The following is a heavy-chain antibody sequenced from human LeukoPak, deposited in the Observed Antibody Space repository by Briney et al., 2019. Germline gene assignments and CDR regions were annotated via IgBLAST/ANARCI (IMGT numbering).Heavy chain of an antibody. CDR2: IKKDGSER. Sequence: GGSLRLSCAASGFTFSTYWMSWVRQAPGKGLEWVANIKKDGSERHYVDSVKGRFTISRDNSKNTLYLQMNSLRAEDTAVYYCARTYDFWSGSTNYFDYWGQGTLVTVSS. D-gene: IGHD3-3*01. J-gene: IGHJ4*02. CDR3: ARTYDFWSGSTNYFDY. V-gene: IGHV3-7*01. CDR1: GFTFSTYW.